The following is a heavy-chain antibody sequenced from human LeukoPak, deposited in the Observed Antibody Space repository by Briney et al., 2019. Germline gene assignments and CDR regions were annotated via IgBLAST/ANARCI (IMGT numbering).Heavy chain of an antibody. CDR1: GFTFSSYG. D-gene: IGHD6-19*01. J-gene: IGHJ4*02. V-gene: IGHV3-30*18. CDR3: AKDRGSGWFVFDY. Sequence: GGSLRLSCAASGFTFSSYGMHWVRQAPGKGLEWVAVISYDGSNKYYADSVKGRFTIPRDNSKNTLYLQMNSLRAEDTAVYYCAKDRGSGWFVFDYWGQGTLVTVSS. CDR2: ISYDGSNK.